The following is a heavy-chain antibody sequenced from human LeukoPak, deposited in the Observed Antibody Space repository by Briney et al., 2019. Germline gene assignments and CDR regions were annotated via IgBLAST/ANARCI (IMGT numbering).Heavy chain of an antibody. J-gene: IGHJ4*02. V-gene: IGHV4-34*01. CDR3: ASGGNSSSWYLYDY. CDR1: GGSFSGYY. D-gene: IGHD6-13*01. CDR2: INHSGST. Sequence: ASETLSLTCAVYGGSFSGYYWSWIRQPPGKGLEWIGEINHSGSTNYNPSIKSRVTISVDTSKNQFSLKLSSVTAADTAVYYCASGGNSSSWYLYDYWGQGTLVTVSS.